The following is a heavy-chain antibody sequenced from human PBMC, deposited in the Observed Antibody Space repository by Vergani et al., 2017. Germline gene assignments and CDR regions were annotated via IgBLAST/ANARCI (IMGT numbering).Heavy chain of an antibody. D-gene: IGHD2-2*01. V-gene: IGHV3-23*01. CDR3: AKGGFLVVVLAARNWFDP. CDR1: GFTFSSYA. J-gene: IGHJ5*02. Sequence: EVQLLESGGGLVQPGGSLRLSCAASGFTFSSYAMSWVRQAPGKGLEWVSAISGSGGSTYYADSVKGRFTISRDNSNNTLYLQMNSLRAAETAVYYCAKGGFLVVVLAARNWFDPWGQGTLVTVSS. CDR2: ISGSGGST.